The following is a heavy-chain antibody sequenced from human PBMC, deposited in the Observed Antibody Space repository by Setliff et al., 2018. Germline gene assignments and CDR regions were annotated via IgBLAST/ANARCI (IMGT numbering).Heavy chain of an antibody. CDR1: GGSFSNYA. V-gene: IGHV1-69*05. Sequence: SVKVSCKASGGSFSNYAIIWVRQAPGQGPEWMGGIIPIYGSTNNAEKFQGRVTMTRNTSISTAYMELSSLRSEDTAVYYCARGGRAMGYCSGGTCLENAFDIWGQGTMVTVSS. J-gene: IGHJ3*02. CDR2: IIPIYGST. CDR3: ARGGRAMGYCSGGTCLENAFDI. D-gene: IGHD2-15*01.